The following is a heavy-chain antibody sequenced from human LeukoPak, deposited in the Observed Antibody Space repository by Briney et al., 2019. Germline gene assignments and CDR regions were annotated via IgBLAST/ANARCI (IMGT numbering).Heavy chain of an antibody. Sequence: GGSLRLSCAASGFTFSSYSMNWVRQAPGKGLEWVSSISSRSSYIYYADSVKGRFTISRDNAKNSLYLQMNSLRAEDTAVYYCARLGPISSSWYDYYYYYMDVWGKGTTVTVSS. CDR1: GFTFSSYS. CDR2: ISSRSSYI. V-gene: IGHV3-21*01. J-gene: IGHJ6*03. D-gene: IGHD6-13*01. CDR3: ARLGPISSSWYDYYYYYMDV.